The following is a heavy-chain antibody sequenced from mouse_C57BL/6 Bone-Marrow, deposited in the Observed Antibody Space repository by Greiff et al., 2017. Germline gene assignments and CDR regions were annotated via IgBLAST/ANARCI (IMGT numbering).Heavy chain of an antibody. CDR2: IHPNSGST. D-gene: IGHD1-1*01. J-gene: IGHJ1*03. V-gene: IGHV1-64*01. Sequence: QVQLKQPGAELVKPGASVKLSCKASGYTFTSYWMHWVKQRPGQGLEWIGMIHPNSGSTNYNEKFKSKATLTVDKSSSTAYMQLSSLTSEDSAVYYCARSGIYYYGSWGYFDVWGTATTVTVSS. CDR1: GYTFTSYW. CDR3: ARSGIYYYGSWGYFDV.